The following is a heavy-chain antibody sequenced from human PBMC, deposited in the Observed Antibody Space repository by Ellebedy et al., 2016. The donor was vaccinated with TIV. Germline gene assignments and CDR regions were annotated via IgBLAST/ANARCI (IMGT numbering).Heavy chain of an antibody. CDR3: ARDVRYFDL. J-gene: IGHJ2*01. CDR1: GFTFSGYW. V-gene: IGHV3-7*01. CDR2: IKQDGSDQ. Sequence: GESLKISXAASGFTFSGYWMIWVRQAPGKGLEWVTNIKQDGSDQNYVDSVKGRFTISRDNAKNSLYLQMNSLRAEDTAVYYCARDVRYFDLWGRGTLVTVSS.